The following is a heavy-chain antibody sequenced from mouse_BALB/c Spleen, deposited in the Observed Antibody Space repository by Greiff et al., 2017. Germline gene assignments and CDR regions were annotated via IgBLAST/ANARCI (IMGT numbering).Heavy chain of an antibody. V-gene: IGHV5-12-1*01. CDR1: GFAFSSYD. D-gene: IGHD1-1*01. CDR2: ISSGGGST. CDR3: APTTGAMDY. J-gene: IGHJ4*01. Sequence: EVHLVESGGGLVKPGGSLKLSCAASGFAFSSYDMSWVRQTPEKRLEWVAYISSGGGSTYYPDTVKGRFTISRDNAKNTLYLQISSLKSEDTAMYYCAPTTGAMDYWGQGTSVTVSS.